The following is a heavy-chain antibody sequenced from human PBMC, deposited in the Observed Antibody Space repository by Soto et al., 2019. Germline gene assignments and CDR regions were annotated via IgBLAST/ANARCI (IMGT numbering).Heavy chain of an antibody. V-gene: IGHV3-30*18. D-gene: IGHD1-26*01. J-gene: IGHJ6*02. Sequence: QVQLVESGGGVVQPGRSLRLSCAASGFSISDYGMEWVRQAPGKGLWWVALISYDGSNTYYADSVKGRFTISRDNSKDTLFLQMTGLRREDTAVYYCAKGAGDRLSLGMDVWGQGTTVTVSS. CDR3: AKGAGDRLSLGMDV. CDR2: ISYDGSNT. CDR1: GFSISDYG.